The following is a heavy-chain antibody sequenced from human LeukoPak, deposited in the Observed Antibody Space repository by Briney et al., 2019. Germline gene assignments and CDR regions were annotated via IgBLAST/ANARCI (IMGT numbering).Heavy chain of an antibody. D-gene: IGHD5-24*01. CDR1: GYTFTSYG. J-gene: IGHJ4*02. CDR3: ARDNRYMGFEY. Sequence: GASVKVSCKASGYTFTSYGIIWVRQAPGQGLEWMGWISTYNGNTKYAQKFQGRVTMTTDTSTSTAYMELTSLRSDDTAVYYCARDNRYMGFEYWGQGTLVTVSS. V-gene: IGHV1-18*01. CDR2: ISTYNGNT.